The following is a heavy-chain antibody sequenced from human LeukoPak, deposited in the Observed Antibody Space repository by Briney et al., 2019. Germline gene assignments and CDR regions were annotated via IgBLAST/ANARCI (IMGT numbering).Heavy chain of an antibody. CDR3: AGMTSRSGLDY. CDR1: GFTFSSYE. D-gene: IGHD6-25*01. CDR2: ISSSGGTI. Sequence: GGSLRLSCAASGFTFSSYEMNWVRQAPGKGLEWVSYISSSGGTIHYADSVKGRFTISRDNAKNSLYLQMNSLRAEDTAVYYCAGMTSRSGLDYWGQGTLVTVSS. J-gene: IGHJ4*02. V-gene: IGHV3-48*03.